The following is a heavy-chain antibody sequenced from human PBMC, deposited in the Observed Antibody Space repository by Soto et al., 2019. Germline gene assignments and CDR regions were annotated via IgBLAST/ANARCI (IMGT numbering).Heavy chain of an antibody. Sequence: SVKVSCKASGGTFSIYAISWLRQAPGQGLEWMGGIIPIFGTANYAQKFQGRVTITADKSTSTAYMELSSLRSEDTAVYYCARGIAVAAPKQLALFDFCGQGPSVTLSS. CDR1: GGTFSIYA. V-gene: IGHV1-69*06. CDR2: IIPIFGTA. CDR3: ARGIAVAAPKQLALFDF. D-gene: IGHD6-6*01. J-gene: IGHJ5*01.